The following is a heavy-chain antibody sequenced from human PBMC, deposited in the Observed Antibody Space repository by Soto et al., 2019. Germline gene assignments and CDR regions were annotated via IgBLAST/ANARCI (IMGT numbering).Heavy chain of an antibody. CDR1: GFTFTSSA. D-gene: IGHD5-12*01. J-gene: IGHJ6*03. CDR3: AAVPEWLRLEHYYYYYYMDV. V-gene: IGHV1-58*02. CDR2: IVVGSGNT. Sequence: ASVKVSCKASGFTFTSSAMQWVRQARGQRLEWIGWIVVGSGNTNYAQKFQERVTITRDMSTSTAYMELSSLRSEDTAVYYCAAVPEWLRLEHYYYYYYMDVWGKGTTVTVSS.